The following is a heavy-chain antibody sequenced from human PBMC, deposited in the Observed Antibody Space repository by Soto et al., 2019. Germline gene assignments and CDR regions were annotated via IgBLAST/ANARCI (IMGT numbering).Heavy chain of an antibody. Sequence: PSETLSLTCTVSWSSISSYYWSWIRQPPGKGLEWIGYIYYSGSTNYNPSLKSRVTISVDTSKNQFSLKLSSVTAADTAVYYCAREQAKGGYYYYGMDVWGQGTTVT. J-gene: IGHJ6*02. CDR3: AREQAKGGYYYYGMDV. V-gene: IGHV4-59*08. D-gene: IGHD1-26*01. CDR2: IYYSGST. CDR1: WSSISSYY.